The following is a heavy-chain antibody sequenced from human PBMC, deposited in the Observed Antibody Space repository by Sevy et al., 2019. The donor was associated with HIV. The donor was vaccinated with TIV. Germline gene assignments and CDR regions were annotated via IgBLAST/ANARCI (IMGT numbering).Heavy chain of an antibody. D-gene: IGHD3-22*01. Sequence: GGSLRLSCAASGFTFSSYAMSWVRQAPGKGLEWVSAISGSGGSTYYADSVKGRFTISSDNSKNTLYLQMNSLRAEDTAVYYCANPYYYDSSGFILDYWGQGTLVTVSS. V-gene: IGHV3-23*01. CDR3: ANPYYYDSSGFILDY. CDR1: GFTFSSYA. CDR2: ISGSGGST. J-gene: IGHJ4*02.